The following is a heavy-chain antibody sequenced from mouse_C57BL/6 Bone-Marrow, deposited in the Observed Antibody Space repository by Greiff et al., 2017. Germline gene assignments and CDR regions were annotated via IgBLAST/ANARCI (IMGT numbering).Heavy chain of an antibody. D-gene: IGHD2-12*01. CDR2: IYPRSGNT. CDR3: TRFAYSGPY. CDR1: GYTFPSSG. Sequence: LVESGAELARPGASVKLSCKASGYTFPSSGISWVKQRTGQGLEWIGEIYPRSGNTYNNKKFTGKATLTADKATSPAYMELRSLTAEDSAVYFGTRFAYSGPYWGQGTLVTVAA. V-gene: IGHV1-81*01. J-gene: IGHJ3*01.